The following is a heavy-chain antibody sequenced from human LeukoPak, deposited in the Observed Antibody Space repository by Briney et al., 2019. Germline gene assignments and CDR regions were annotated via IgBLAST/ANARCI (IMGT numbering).Heavy chain of an antibody. Sequence: GGSLRLSCAASGFTFSSYSMNWVRQAPGKGLEWVSSISSSSSYIYYADSVKGRFTISRDNAKNSLYLQMNSLRAEDTAVYYCARWRGIAAAFFDYWGQGTLVTVSS. V-gene: IGHV3-21*01. CDR3: ARWRGIAAAFFDY. CDR1: GFTFSSYS. CDR2: ISSSSSYI. D-gene: IGHD6-13*01. J-gene: IGHJ4*02.